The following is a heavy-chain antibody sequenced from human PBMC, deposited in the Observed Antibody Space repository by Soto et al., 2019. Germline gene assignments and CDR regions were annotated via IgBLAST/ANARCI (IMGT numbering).Heavy chain of an antibody. CDR3: VRDSDGDY. CDR2: IDHDGPT. V-gene: IGHV3-74*01. CDR1: GFTFSNYW. D-gene: IGHD1-26*01. Sequence: EVQLVESGGGLVQPGGSLRLSCAGSGFTFSNYWMHWVRQAPGKGLEWVSRIDHDGPTDYADSVRGRVTISRDIAENTLYLQMNSLRPVDTAVYYCVRDSDGDYWGQGTLVTVSS. J-gene: IGHJ4*02.